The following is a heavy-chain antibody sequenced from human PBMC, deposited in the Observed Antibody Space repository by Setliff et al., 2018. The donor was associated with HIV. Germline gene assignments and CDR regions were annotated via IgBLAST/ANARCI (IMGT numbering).Heavy chain of an antibody. Sequence: PGGSLRLSCAASGFTFSNSWMTWVRQAPGKGLEWVANIKQDGSEKNYVDSVKGRFTLSRDNAKNTVYLQMNSLRTEDTALYYCTPLDYWGQGTLVTVSS. CDR1: GFTFSNSW. J-gene: IGHJ4*02. D-gene: IGHD2-15*01. V-gene: IGHV3-7*01. CDR3: TPLDY. CDR2: IKQDGSEK.